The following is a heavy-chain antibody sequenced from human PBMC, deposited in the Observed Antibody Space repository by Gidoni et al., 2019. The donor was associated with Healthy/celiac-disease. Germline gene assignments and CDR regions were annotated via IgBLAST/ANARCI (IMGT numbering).Heavy chain of an antibody. CDR1: GCSISSSRYY. J-gene: IGHJ4*02. CDR3: ARQPVTGDLRPFDY. Sequence: QLQLQESGPGLVKPSATLSLTCTVSGCSISSSRYYWGWIRQHPGKGLEWIGSIYYSGSTYYNQSLKSRVTISVDTSKNQFSRKLSSVTAADTAVYYCARQPVTGDLRPFDYWGQGTLVTVSS. D-gene: IGHD7-27*01. V-gene: IGHV4-39*01. CDR2: IYYSGST.